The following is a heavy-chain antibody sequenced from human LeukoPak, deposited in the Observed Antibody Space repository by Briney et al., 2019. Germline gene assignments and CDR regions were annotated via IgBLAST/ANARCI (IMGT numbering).Heavy chain of an antibody. CDR1: GGSFSGYY. V-gene: IGHV4-34*01. J-gene: IGHJ4*02. CDR2: INHSGST. Sequence: SETLSLTCAVYGGSFSGYYWSWIRQPPGKGLEWIGEINHSGSTNYNPSLKSRVTISVDTSKNQFSLKLSSVTAADTAVYYCARYDFWSGYYLGYWGQGTLVTVSS. CDR3: ARYDFWSGYYLGY. D-gene: IGHD3-3*01.